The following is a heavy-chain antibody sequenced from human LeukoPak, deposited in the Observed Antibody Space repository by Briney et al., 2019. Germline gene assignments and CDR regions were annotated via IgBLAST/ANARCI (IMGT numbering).Heavy chain of an antibody. CDR2: INAGNGNT. Sequence: SVKVSCKVSGYTLTELSMHWVRQAPGQRLEWMGWINAGNGNTKYSQKFQGRVTITRDTSASTAYMELSSLRSEDTAVYYCARDPGSGYVRLAFDIWGQGTMVTVSS. D-gene: IGHD5-12*01. J-gene: IGHJ3*02. CDR3: ARDPGSGYVRLAFDI. CDR1: GYTLTELS. V-gene: IGHV1-3*01.